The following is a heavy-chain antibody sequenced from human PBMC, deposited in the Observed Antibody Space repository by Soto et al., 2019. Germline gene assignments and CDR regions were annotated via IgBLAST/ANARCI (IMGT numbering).Heavy chain of an antibody. Sequence: SVKVSCKAPVGTFSSYAISWVRQAPGQGLEWMGGIIPIFGTANYAQKFQGRVTITADESTSTAYMELSSLRSEDTAVYYCARADSSGYYFLGFDPWGQGTLVTVSS. CDR2: IIPIFGTA. CDR1: VGTFSSYA. V-gene: IGHV1-69*13. J-gene: IGHJ5*02. D-gene: IGHD3-22*01. CDR3: ARADSSGYYFLGFDP.